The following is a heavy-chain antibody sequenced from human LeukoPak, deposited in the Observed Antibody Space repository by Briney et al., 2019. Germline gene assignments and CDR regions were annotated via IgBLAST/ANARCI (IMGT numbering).Heavy chain of an antibody. Sequence: RASVKVSCKASGYTFTSYDINWVRQATGQGLEWMGRMNPNSGNTDYAQKFQGRVTMTRDTSISTAYKEPRSLRSDDTAVYYCARVPGDDFWSGFRGDGFDIWGQGTKVIVSS. CDR1: GYTFTSYD. CDR2: MNPNSGNT. J-gene: IGHJ3*02. V-gene: IGHV1-8*01. CDR3: ARVPGDDFWSGFRGDGFDI. D-gene: IGHD3-3*01.